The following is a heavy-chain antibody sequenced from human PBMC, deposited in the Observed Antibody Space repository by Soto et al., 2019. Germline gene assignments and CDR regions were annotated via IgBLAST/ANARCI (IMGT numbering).Heavy chain of an antibody. D-gene: IGHD3-10*01. Sequence: ASVKVSCKASGCTFTGYYMHWVRQAPGQGLEWMGWINPNSGGTNYAQKFQGRVTMTRDTSISTAYMGLSRLRSDDTAVYYCARSIGTGFFDPWGQGTLVTVSS. V-gene: IGHV1-2*02. J-gene: IGHJ5*02. CDR2: INPNSGGT. CDR3: ARSIGTGFFDP. CDR1: GCTFTGYY.